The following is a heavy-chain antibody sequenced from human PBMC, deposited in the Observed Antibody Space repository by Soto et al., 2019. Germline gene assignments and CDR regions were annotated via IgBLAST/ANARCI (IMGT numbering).Heavy chain of an antibody. CDR3: AREYSSGNPHPWFDP. V-gene: IGHV3-33*01. Sequence: QVQLVESGGGVVQPGRSLRLSCAASGFTFSSYGMHWVRQAPGKGLEWVAVIWYDGSNKYYADSVRGRFTISRDNSKNTRYLPMNSLRAEDTAVYYCAREYSSGNPHPWFDPWGQGTLVTVSS. D-gene: IGHD6-19*01. CDR1: GFTFSSYG. CDR2: IWYDGSNK. J-gene: IGHJ5*02.